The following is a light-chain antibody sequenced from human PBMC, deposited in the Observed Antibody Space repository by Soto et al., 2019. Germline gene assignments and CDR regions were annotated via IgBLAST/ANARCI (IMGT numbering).Light chain of an antibody. J-gene: IGKJ5*01. Sequence: IVLTQSPATLSVSPGERATLSCRASQSVSSNLAWYQQKPGQAPRLLISGASTRATGVPARFSGSGSGTDFTLTISSLQPEDFATYYCQQANSFPITFGQGTRLEIK. CDR2: GAS. V-gene: IGKV3D-15*01. CDR3: QQANSFPIT. CDR1: QSVSSN.